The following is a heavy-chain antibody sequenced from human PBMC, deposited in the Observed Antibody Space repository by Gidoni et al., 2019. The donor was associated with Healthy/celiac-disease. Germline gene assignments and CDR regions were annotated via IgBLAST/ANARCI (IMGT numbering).Heavy chain of an antibody. J-gene: IGHJ6*02. Sequence: QVQLQQWGAGLLKPSETLSLTCAVYGGSFSGYYWSWIRQPPGKGREWIGEINHSGSTNYNPSLKSRVTISVDTSKNQFSLKLSSVTAADTAVYYCARGKGMDVWGQGTTVTVSS. CDR3: ARGKGMDV. CDR2: INHSGST. V-gene: IGHV4-34*01. CDR1: GGSFSGYY.